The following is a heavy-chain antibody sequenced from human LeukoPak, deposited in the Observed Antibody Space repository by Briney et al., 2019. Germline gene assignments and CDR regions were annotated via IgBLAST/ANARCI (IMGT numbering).Heavy chain of an antibody. J-gene: IGHJ4*02. D-gene: IGHD4-17*01. CDR1: GFTFNIYG. Sequence: GGSLRLSCAASGFTFNIYGMSWVRQTPGKGLEWLSGVTASGGSTYYADSVKGRFIISRDNSKNTLYLQMNSLRAEDTAVYYCAREIEYGDYGYWGQGTLVTVSS. CDR2: VTASGGST. V-gene: IGHV3-23*01. CDR3: AREIEYGDYGY.